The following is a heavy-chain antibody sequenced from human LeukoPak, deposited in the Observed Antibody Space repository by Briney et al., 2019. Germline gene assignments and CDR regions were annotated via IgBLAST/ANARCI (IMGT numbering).Heavy chain of an antibody. V-gene: IGHV4-4*09. Sequence: SGTLSLTCTVSGGSISSYYWSWIRQPPGKGLEWIGYIYTSGSTNYNPSLKSRVTISVDTSKNQFSLKLSSVTAADTAVYYCARRVGSGWPYYYYYCMDVWGKGTTVTVSS. CDR1: GGSISSYY. D-gene: IGHD6-19*01. CDR3: ARRVGSGWPYYYYYCMDV. J-gene: IGHJ6*03. CDR2: IYTSGST.